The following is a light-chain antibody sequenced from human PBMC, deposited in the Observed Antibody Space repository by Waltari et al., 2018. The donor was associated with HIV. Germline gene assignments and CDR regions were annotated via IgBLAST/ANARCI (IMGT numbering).Light chain of an antibody. CDR1: IGSIASSY. V-gene: IGLV6-57*03. J-gene: IGLJ3*02. Sequence: NFILTQPRSVSESPGKPVTISCTRSIGSIASSYVLWYQQRPGSAPTPVIYEDHRRPSGVPDRFSGSIDSSSNSASLTISGLKAVDEADYYCQSHHHSTWVFGGGTRLTVL. CDR3: QSHHHSTWV. CDR2: EDH.